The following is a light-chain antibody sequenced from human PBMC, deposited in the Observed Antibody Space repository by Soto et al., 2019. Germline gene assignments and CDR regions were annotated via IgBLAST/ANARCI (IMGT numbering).Light chain of an antibody. CDR3: QTYGSSPVFT. CDR2: GAS. V-gene: IGKV3-20*01. CDR1: QSVSSSY. Sequence: EIVLTQSPGTLSLSPGERATLSCRASQSVSSSYLAWYQQKPGQAPMLLIYGASSRATGIPDRFSGSGSGTDFTLTISRLETEDFAVYYCQTYGSSPVFTFGPGTKVDIK. J-gene: IGKJ3*01.